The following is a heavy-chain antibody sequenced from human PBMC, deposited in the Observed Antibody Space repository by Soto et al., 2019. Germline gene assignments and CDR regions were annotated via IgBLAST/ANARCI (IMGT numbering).Heavy chain of an antibody. Sequence: GGSLRLSCSASGFIFSEYSMHWVRQVPGKGLQYVSTISSVGDITYYADSVKGRLTISRDNSTNTLYLQMNSLRPTDTAVSYCVKDSTFYDILTGYYSTNFIDPWGQGTLVTVSS. CDR2: ISSVGDIT. D-gene: IGHD3-9*01. V-gene: IGHV3-64D*06. CDR3: VKDSTFYDILTGYYSTNFIDP. J-gene: IGHJ5*02. CDR1: GFIFSEYS.